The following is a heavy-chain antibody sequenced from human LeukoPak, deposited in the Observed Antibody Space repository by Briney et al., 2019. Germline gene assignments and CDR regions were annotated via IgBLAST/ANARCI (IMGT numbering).Heavy chain of an antibody. D-gene: IGHD3-22*01. CDR2: ISGSGGST. V-gene: IGHV3-23*01. Sequence: GGSLRLSCAASGFTFSSYGMSWVRQAPGKGLEWVSAISGSGGSTYYADSVKGRFTISRDNSKNTLYLQMNSLRAEDTAVYYCTTDREITMIVVVHWGQGTLVTVSS. J-gene: IGHJ4*02. CDR1: GFTFSSYG. CDR3: TTDREITMIVVVH.